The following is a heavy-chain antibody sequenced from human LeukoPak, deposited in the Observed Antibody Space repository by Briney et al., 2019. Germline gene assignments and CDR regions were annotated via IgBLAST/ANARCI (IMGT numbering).Heavy chain of an antibody. D-gene: IGHD3-3*01. CDR1: GDSFRNSA. J-gene: IGHJ6*02. CDR2: INPLFRTA. CDR3: ARGGGIFGVLTTAHYYGIDV. V-gene: IGHV1-69*13. Sequence: SVKVSCKASGDSFRNSAISWVRQAPGQGLEWMGGINPLFRTANYALKFQGKVTITADESTSTAYLELSSLRSEDTAVYHCARGGGIFGVLTTAHYYGIDVWGQGTTVTVSS.